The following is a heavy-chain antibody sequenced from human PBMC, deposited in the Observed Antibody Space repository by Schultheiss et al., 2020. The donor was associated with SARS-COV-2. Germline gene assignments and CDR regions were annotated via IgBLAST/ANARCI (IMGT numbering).Heavy chain of an antibody. J-gene: IGHJ4*02. CDR3: ASGWFPNIVATINY. D-gene: IGHD5-12*01. Sequence: GGSLRLSCAASGFTFSSYWMSWVRQAPGKGLEWVANIKQDGSGKYYVDSVKGRFTISRDNAKNSLYLQMNSLRAEDTAVYYCASGWFPNIVATINYWGQGTLVTVSS. V-gene: IGHV3-7*01. CDR1: GFTFSSYW. CDR2: IKQDGSGK.